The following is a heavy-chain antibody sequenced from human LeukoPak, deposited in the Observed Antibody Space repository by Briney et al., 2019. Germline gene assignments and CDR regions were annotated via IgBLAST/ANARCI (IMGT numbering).Heavy chain of an antibody. Sequence: ASVKVSCKASGYTFTGYYMHWVRQAPGQGLEWMGWINPNSGGTNYAQKFQGRVTMTRDTSISTAYMELSSLRSEDTAVYYCARGAVVWGSYRYYYFDYWGQGTLVTVSS. CDR1: GYTFTGYY. V-gene: IGHV1-2*02. CDR3: ARGAVVWGSYRYYYFDY. J-gene: IGHJ4*02. CDR2: INPNSGGT. D-gene: IGHD3-16*02.